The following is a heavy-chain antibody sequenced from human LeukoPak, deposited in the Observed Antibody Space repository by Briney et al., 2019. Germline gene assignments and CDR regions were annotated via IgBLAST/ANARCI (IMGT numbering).Heavy chain of an antibody. V-gene: IGHV3-7*01. CDR2: IKQDGSEK. D-gene: IGHD3-9*01. CDR3: ASWDILTGGFDY. Sequence: PGGSLRLSCAASGFTFSSYGMHWVRQAPGKGLEWVANIKQDGSEKYYVDSVKGRFTISRDNAKNSLYLQMNSLRAEDTAVYYCASWDILTGGFDYWGQGTLVTVSS. CDR1: GFTFSSYG. J-gene: IGHJ4*02.